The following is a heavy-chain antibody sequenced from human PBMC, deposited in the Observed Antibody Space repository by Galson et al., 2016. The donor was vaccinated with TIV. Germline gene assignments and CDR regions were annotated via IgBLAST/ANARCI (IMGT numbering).Heavy chain of an antibody. D-gene: IGHD2-2*01. V-gene: IGHV1-3*04. Sequence: SVKVSCKASGYSFTNYGIAWVRQAPGQRLEWMGWINTATGYTKYSQTFQDRITITRDTSASTAYMELSRLRSEESATYYCARLGYCSSMSSFQLDPWGQRTLVSVSS. J-gene: IGHJ5*02. CDR2: INTATGYT. CDR3: ARLGYCSSMSSFQLDP. CDR1: GYSFTNYG.